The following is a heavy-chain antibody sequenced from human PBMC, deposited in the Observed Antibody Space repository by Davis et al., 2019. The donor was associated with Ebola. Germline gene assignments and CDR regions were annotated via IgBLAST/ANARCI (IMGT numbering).Heavy chain of an antibody. D-gene: IGHD6-13*01. V-gene: IGHV4-59*01. J-gene: IGHJ5*02. Sequence: GSLRLSCNVSGGLISSFYWTWIRQSPQMGLEWIGNVYYTGSANYNPSVRSRATISVDTSKKQFSLSLKSVTAADTAVYYCARGDSSSFLKWFDPWGKGSPVTVSP. CDR2: VYYTGSA. CDR3: ARGDSSSFLKWFDP. CDR1: GGLISSFY.